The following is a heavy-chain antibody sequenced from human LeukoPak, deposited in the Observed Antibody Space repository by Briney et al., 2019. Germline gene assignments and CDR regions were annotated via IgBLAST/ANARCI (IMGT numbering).Heavy chain of an antibody. CDR1: GGSFSGYY. CDR3: ARGPEGRTFDP. Sequence: SETLSLTCAVYGGSFSGYYWSWIRQPPGKGLEWIGEINHSGSTNYNPSLKGRVTISVDTSKNQFSLKLSSVTAADTAVYYCARGPEGRTFDPWGQGTLVTVSS. D-gene: IGHD1-14*01. V-gene: IGHV4-34*01. CDR2: INHSGST. J-gene: IGHJ5*02.